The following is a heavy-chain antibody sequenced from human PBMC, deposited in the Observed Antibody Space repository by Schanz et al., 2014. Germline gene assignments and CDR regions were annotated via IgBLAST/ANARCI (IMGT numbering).Heavy chain of an antibody. CDR2: ISSSGGHI. Sequence: EVQVVESGGGLVRPGGSLRLSCSGFTVSAYSANWVRQAPGKGLEWVSSISSSGGHIYYADSVKGRFTITRDIAKKSLSLQMNTLRADDTAVYYRARGYSNIWSPMAYWGQGTLVAVSS. CDR3: ARGYSNIWSPMAY. D-gene: IGHD6-13*01. J-gene: IGHJ4*02. V-gene: IGHV3-21*02. CDR1: GFTVSAYS.